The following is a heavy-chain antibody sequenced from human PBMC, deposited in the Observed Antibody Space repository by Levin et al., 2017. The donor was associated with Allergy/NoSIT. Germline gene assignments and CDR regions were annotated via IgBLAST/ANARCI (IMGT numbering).Heavy chain of an antibody. Sequence: SETLSLTCAVYGGSFSGYYWSWIRQPPGKGLEWIGEINHSGSTNYNPSLKSRVTISVDTSKNQFSLKLSSVTAADTAVYYCARGTGIAGNDYWGQGTLVTVSS. D-gene: IGHD2-21*01. CDR2: INHSGST. CDR3: ARGTGIAGNDY. J-gene: IGHJ4*02. CDR1: GGSFSGYY. V-gene: IGHV4-34*01.